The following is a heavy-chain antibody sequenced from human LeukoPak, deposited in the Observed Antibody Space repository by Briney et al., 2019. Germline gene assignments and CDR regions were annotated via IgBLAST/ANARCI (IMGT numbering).Heavy chain of an antibody. D-gene: IGHD2-2*02. CDR2: INHSGST. CDR1: GGSFSGYY. J-gene: IGHJ4*02. Sequence: SETLSLTCAVYGGSFSGYYWSWTRQPPGKGLEWIGEINHSGSTNYNPSLKSRVTISVDTSKNQFSLKLSSVTAADTAVYYCARGGYCSSTSCYTLDYWGQGTLVTVSS. V-gene: IGHV4-34*01. CDR3: ARGGYCSSTSCYTLDY.